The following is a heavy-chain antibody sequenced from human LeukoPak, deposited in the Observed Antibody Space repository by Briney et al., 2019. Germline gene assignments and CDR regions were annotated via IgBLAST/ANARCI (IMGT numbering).Heavy chain of an antibody. CDR3: GRGLTGDAYDI. D-gene: IGHD2-8*02. V-gene: IGHV3-11*01. J-gene: IGHJ3*02. CDR2: ISSSGKTI. CDR1: GCSFSDYY. Sequence: GGSLRLSCTASGCSFSDYYMSWIRQAPGKGLEWISYISSSGKTIYYADSVKGRFTISRDNVEKSLYLQMDSLTADDTAVYYCGRGLTGDAYDIWGPGTMVTVSS.